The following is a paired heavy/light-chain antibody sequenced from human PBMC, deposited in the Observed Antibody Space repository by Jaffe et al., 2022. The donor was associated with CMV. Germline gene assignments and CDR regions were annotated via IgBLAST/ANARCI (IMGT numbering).Heavy chain of an antibody. CDR3: AKESSPGYSSGWDYNWFDP. D-gene: IGHD6-19*01. CDR2: ISGSGGST. CDR1: GFTFSSYA. J-gene: IGHJ5*02. Sequence: EVQLLESGGGLVQPGGSLRLSCAASGFTFSSYAMSWVRQAPGKGLEWVSAISGSGGSTYYADSVKGRFTISRDNSKNTLYLQMNSLRAEDTAVYYCAKESSPGYSSGWDYNWFDPWGQGTLVTVSS. V-gene: IGHV3-23*01.
Light chain of an antibody. J-gene: IGKJ1*01. V-gene: IGKV1-5*03. CDR1: QSISSW. CDR3: QQYNSYWRRT. Sequence: DIQMTQSPSTLSASVGDRVTITCRASQSISSWLAWYQQKPGKAPKLLIYKASSLESGVPSRFSGSGSGTEFTLTISSLQPDDFATYYCQQYNSYWRRTFGQGTKVEIK. CDR2: KAS.